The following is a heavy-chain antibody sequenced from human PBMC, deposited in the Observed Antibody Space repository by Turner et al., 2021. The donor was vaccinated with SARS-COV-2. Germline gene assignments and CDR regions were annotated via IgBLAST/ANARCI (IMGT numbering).Heavy chain of an antibody. CDR2: MNPNSGNT. CDR3: ARAAQLTVWFDP. V-gene: IGHV1-8*01. CDR1: GYTFTSYD. D-gene: IGHD3-9*01. J-gene: IGHJ5*02. Sequence: QLQLVQSVDEVTKPWASVKVSCNASGYTFTSYDSNWVRQATGQGLEWRGWMNPNSGNTGYAQKFQGRFTMTRKTSISTAYMELCSLRSEDTAVYYCARAAQLTVWFDPWGQGTLVTVSS.